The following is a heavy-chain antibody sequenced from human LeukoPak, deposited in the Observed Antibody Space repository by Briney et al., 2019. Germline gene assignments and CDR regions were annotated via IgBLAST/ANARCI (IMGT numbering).Heavy chain of an antibody. D-gene: IGHD4-23*01. CDR3: AGGQDDYGGNPPDY. V-gene: IGHV3-11*06. Sequence: GGSLRLSCAASGFTFSDYYMSWIRQAPGKGLEWVSSISSSSSYIYYADSVKGRFTISRDNAKNSLYLQMNSLRAEDTAVYYCAGGQDDYGGNPPDYWGQGTLVTVSS. J-gene: IGHJ4*02. CDR1: GFTFSDYY. CDR2: ISSSSSYI.